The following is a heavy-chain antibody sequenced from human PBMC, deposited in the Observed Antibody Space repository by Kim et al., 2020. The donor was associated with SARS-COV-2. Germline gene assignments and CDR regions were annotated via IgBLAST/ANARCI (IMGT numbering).Heavy chain of an antibody. CDR2: INPNSGGT. Sequence: ASVKVSCKASGYTFTGYYMHWVRQAPGQGLEWMGRINPNSGGTNYAQKFQGRVTMTRDTSISTAYMGLSRLRSDDTALYYCARAYDSSGYYYVRWFDPWGQGTLVTVSS. CDR1: GYTFTGYY. V-gene: IGHV1-2*06. D-gene: IGHD3-22*01. CDR3: ARAYDSSGYYYVRWFDP. J-gene: IGHJ5*02.